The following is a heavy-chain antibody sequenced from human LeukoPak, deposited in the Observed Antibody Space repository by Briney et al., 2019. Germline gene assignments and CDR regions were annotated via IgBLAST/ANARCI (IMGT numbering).Heavy chain of an antibody. CDR1: GGSISNYY. V-gene: IGHV4-59*08. CDR2: IYYTGSA. Sequence: PSETLSLTCTVSGGSISNYYWSWIRQPAGKGLEWIGYIYYTGSANYNPSLKSRVTMSVVTSKNQFSLRLTSVTAADTAVYYCARHSSSWYKAFTIWGQETMVTVSS. D-gene: IGHD6-13*01. CDR3: ARHSSSWYKAFTI. J-gene: IGHJ3*02.